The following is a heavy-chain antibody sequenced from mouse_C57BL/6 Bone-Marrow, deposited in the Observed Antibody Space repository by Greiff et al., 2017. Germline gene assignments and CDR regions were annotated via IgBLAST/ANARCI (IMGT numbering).Heavy chain of an antibody. D-gene: IGHD2-3*01. J-gene: IGHJ3*01. CDR2: IHPNSGST. CDR1: GYTFTSYW. CDR3: ARVGWLLRFRFAY. Sequence: QVQLQQPGAELVKPGASVKLSCKASGYTFTSYWMHWVKQRPGQGLEWIGMIHPNSGSTNYNEKFKSKATLTVDKSSSTAYMQLSSLTSVDSAVYACARVGWLLRFRFAYWGQGTLVTVSA. V-gene: IGHV1-64*01.